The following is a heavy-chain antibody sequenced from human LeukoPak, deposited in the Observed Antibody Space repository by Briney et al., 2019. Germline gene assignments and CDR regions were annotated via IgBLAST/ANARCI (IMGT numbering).Heavy chain of an antibody. CDR1: GFTFSSYS. CDR3: ARVPSPHIAVAGAGGHHFDY. CDR2: INWYRGST. D-gene: IGHD6-19*01. J-gene: IGHJ4*02. Sequence: PGGSLRLSCAASGFTFSSYSMNWVRHAPGKGLEWVSGINWYRGSTGYPDSVKARFTISRDNAKNSLYLQMNSLRAEDTALYYCARVPSPHIAVAGAGGHHFDYWGERTLVTVSS. V-gene: IGHV3-20*04.